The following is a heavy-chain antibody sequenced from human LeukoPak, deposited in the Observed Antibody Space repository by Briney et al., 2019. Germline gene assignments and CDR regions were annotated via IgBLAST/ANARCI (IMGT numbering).Heavy chain of an antibody. CDR1: GGSFSGYY. J-gene: IGHJ4*02. CDR2: INHSGST. V-gene: IGHV4-34*01. CDR3: ARTTMVRGVITYFDY. D-gene: IGHD3-10*01. Sequence: SETLSLTCAVYGGSFSGYYWSWIRQPPGKGLEWIGEINHSGSTNYNPSLKSRVTISVDTSKNQFSLKLSSVTAADTAVYYCARTTMVRGVITYFDYWGQGTLVTVSS.